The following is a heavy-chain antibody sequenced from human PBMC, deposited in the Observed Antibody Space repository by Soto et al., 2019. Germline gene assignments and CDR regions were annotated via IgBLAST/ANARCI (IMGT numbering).Heavy chain of an antibody. CDR2: INHSGST. D-gene: IGHD6-13*01. Sequence: ETLSLTCAVYGGSFSGYYWSWIRQPPGKGLEWIGEINHSGSTNYNPSLKSRVTISVDTSKNQFSLKLSSVTAADTAVYYCARAGYPGGFDYWGQGTLVTVSS. J-gene: IGHJ4*02. V-gene: IGHV4-34*01. CDR1: GGSFSGYY. CDR3: ARAGYPGGFDY.